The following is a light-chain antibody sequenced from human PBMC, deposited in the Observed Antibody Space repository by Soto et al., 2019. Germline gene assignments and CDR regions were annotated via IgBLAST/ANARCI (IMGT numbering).Light chain of an antibody. CDR3: SSYAGSNNLV. CDR2: EVS. Sequence: QSALTQPPSASWSPGQSVTLSCTGTNSDVGGYNYVSWYQQHPGKATKVMIYEVSKRPSGVPDRFSGSKSGNTASLTVSGLQAEDEADYYCSSYAGSNNLVFGGGTKLTVL. J-gene: IGLJ3*02. CDR1: NSDVGGYNY. V-gene: IGLV2-8*01.